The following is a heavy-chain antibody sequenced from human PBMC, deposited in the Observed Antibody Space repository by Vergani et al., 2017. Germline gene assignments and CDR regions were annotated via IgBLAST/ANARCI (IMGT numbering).Heavy chain of an antibody. CDR2: ISSSSSTI. Sequence: EVQLVESGGGLVQPGGSLRLSCAASGFTFSSYSMNWVRQAPGKGLEWVSYISSSSSTIYYADSVKGRFTISRDNAKNSLYLQMNSLRAEDTAVYYCARDPDYYDSSGYYYGLDYWGQGTLVTVSS. V-gene: IGHV3-48*01. D-gene: IGHD3-22*01. CDR1: GFTFSSYS. J-gene: IGHJ4*02. CDR3: ARDPDYYDSSGYYYGLDY.